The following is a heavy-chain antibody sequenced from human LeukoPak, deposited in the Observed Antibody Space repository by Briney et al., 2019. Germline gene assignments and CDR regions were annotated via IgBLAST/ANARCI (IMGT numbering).Heavy chain of an antibody. D-gene: IGHD6-6*01. CDR1: GYTFTSYD. Sequence: ASVKVSCKASGYTFTSYDINWVRQATGQGLEWMGWMNPNSGNTGYAQKFQGRVAITRNTSISTAYMELSSLRSEDTAVYYCARGRQYSSSNWFDPWGQGTLVTVSS. CDR2: MNPNSGNT. J-gene: IGHJ5*02. CDR3: ARGRQYSSSNWFDP. V-gene: IGHV1-8*03.